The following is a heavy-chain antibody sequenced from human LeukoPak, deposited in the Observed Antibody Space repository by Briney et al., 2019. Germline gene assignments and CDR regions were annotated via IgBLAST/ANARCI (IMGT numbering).Heavy chain of an antibody. V-gene: IGHV3-11*04. CDR3: AKESGSYYGWLDP. J-gene: IGHJ5*02. D-gene: IGHD3-10*01. CDR1: GFTFSDYY. Sequence: PGGSLRLSCAASGFTFSDYYMSWIRQAPGKGLEWVSYISSSGSTIYYADSVKGRFTISRDNAKNTLYLQMNALRLEDTAVYYCAKESGSYYGWLDPWGQGNLVTV. CDR2: ISSSGSTI.